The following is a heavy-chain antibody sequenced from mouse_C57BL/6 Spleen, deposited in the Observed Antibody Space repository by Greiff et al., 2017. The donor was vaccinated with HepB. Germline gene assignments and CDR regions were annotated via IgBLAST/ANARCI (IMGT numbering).Heavy chain of an antibody. J-gene: IGHJ3*01. CDR2: IDPSDSYT. Sequence: QVQLQQPGAELVKPGASVKLSCKASGYTFTSYWMQWVKQRPGQGLEWIGEIDPSDSYTNYNQKFKGKATLTVDTSSSTAYMQLSSRTSEDSAVYYCARPRYDGFPFAYWGQGTLVTVSA. CDR3: ARPRYDGFPFAY. V-gene: IGHV1-50*01. CDR1: GYTFTSYW. D-gene: IGHD2-3*01.